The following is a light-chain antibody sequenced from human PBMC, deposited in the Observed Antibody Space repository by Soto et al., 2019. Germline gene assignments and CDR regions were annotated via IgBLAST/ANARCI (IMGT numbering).Light chain of an antibody. J-gene: IGLJ3*02. CDR2: EVS. V-gene: IGLV2-14*01. CDR3: SSYSSSGTPV. Sequence: QSALTQPASVSGSPGQSITISCTGTSSDVGGYNYLSWYQQHPGKAPKVMIYEVSNRPSGVSNRFSGSKSGNTASLTISWLQAEDQADYYCSSYSSSGTPVFGGGTELAV. CDR1: SSDVGGYNY.